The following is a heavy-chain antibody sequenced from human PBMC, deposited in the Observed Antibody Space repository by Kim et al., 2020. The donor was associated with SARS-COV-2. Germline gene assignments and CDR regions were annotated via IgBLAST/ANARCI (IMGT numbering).Heavy chain of an antibody. J-gene: IGHJ4*02. D-gene: IGHD2-2*01. Sequence: ASVKVSCKASGYTFTSYGISWVRQAPGQGLEWMGWISAYNGNTNYAQKLQGRVTMTTDTSTSTAYMELRSLRSDDTAVYYCARPRGGYCSSTSRCAYFDYWGQGTLVTVSS. CDR2: ISAYNGNT. CDR1: GYTFTSYG. V-gene: IGHV1-18*01. CDR3: ARPRGGYCSSTSRCAYFDY.